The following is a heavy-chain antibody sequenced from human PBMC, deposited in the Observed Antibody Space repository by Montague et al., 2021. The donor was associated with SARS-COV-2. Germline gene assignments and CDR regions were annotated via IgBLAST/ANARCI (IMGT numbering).Heavy chain of an antibody. CDR3: ARDLREIGGMDV. V-gene: IGHV3-66*02. CDR2: LYSGGST. D-gene: IGHD3-10*01. Sequence: SLRLSCAASGITVSRNYMSWVRQAPGKGLEWVSLLYSGGSTFYADSVKGRFTISRDNSKNTLYLQMNSPRPEDTAVYYCARDLREIGGMDVWGQGTTVTVSS. CDR1: GITVSRNY. J-gene: IGHJ6*02.